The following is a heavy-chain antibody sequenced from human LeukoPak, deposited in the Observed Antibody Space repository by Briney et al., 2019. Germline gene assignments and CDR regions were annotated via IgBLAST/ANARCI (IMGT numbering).Heavy chain of an antibody. CDR2: INPNSGGT. CDR3: ARGCSGGSCYSSRGYYFDY. CDR1: GYTFTGYY. D-gene: IGHD2-15*01. Sequence: ASVKVSCKASGYTFTGYYMHWVRQAPGQGLEWMGWINPNSGGTNYAQKLQGRVTMTTDTSTSTAYMELRSLRSDDTAVYYCARGCSGGSCYSSRGYYFDYWGQGTLVTVSS. J-gene: IGHJ4*02. V-gene: IGHV1-2*02.